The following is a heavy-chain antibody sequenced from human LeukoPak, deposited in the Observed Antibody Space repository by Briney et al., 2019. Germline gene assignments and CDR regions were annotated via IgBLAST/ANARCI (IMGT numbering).Heavy chain of an antibody. J-gene: IGHJ5*02. Sequence: SETLSLTCTVSGGSISSYYWSWIRQPPGKGLEWIGYIYYSGSTNYNPSLKSQVTISVDTSKNQFSLKLSSVTAADTAVYYCARQGGYSSGWYLNWFDPWGQGTLVTVSS. CDR3: ARQGGYSSGWYLNWFDP. CDR2: IYYSGST. CDR1: GGSISSYY. V-gene: IGHV4-59*01. D-gene: IGHD6-19*01.